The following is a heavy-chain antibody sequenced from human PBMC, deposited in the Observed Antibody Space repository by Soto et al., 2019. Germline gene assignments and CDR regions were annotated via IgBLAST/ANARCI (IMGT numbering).Heavy chain of an antibody. J-gene: IGHJ6*02. CDR3: GSYRSGRRCHTLDYYAMEV. CDR1: GGTFRNYG. D-gene: IGHD6-19*01. CDR2: IIPVFGTT. V-gene: IGHV1-69*13. Sequence: SVKVSCKASGGTFRNYGIGWVRQAPGQGLEWMGGIIPVFGTTNYAQKFQGRVTITADESTSTAYIEVSSLRSEDTAMFYCGSYRSGRRCHTLDYYAMEVWGQGTTVTVS.